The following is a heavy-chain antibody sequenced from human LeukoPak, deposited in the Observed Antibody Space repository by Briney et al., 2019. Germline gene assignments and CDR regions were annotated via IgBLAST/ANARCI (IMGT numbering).Heavy chain of an antibody. D-gene: IGHD4-17*01. V-gene: IGHV4-59*08. CDR2: IFHSGST. CDR3: ARLATYGDFSD. Sequence: SETLSLTCTVSGDSISGYYWSWVRQPPGKGLEWIGYIFHSGSTKYNPSLESRVTISIDTSKNQFSLRLSSVTAADTAVYYRARLATYGDFSDWGQGTLVTVSS. J-gene: IGHJ4*02. CDR1: GDSISGYY.